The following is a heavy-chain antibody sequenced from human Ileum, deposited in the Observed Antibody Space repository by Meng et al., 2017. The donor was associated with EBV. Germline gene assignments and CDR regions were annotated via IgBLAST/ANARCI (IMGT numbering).Heavy chain of an antibody. V-gene: IGHV3-23*04. CDR3: ARDDCSSGYCLTY. CDR1: GFTLSSYA. D-gene: IGHD3-22*01. CDR2: SSGSGGST. Sequence: VESVGSGGGLVQPGGSLRLSCAASGFTLSSYAMSWVRQAPGKGLEWVSASSGSGGSTYYADSVKGRFTISRDNSETTLYLQMDSLRAEDTAMYYCARDDCSSGYCLTYWGQGTLVTVSS. J-gene: IGHJ4*02.